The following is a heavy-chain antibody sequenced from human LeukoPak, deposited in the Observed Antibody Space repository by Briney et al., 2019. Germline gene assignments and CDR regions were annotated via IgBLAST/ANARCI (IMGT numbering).Heavy chain of an antibody. V-gene: IGHV3-7*01. D-gene: IGHD6-19*01. CDR2: IKQDGSEK. CDR3: ARSYSSGWLSAFDI. Sequence: RGSLRLSCAASGFTFSSYWMSWVRQAPGKGLEWVANIKQDGSEKYYVDSVKGRFTISRDNAKNSLYLQMNSLRAEDTAVYYCARSYSSGWLSAFDIWGQGTMVTVSS. CDR1: GFTFSSYW. J-gene: IGHJ3*02.